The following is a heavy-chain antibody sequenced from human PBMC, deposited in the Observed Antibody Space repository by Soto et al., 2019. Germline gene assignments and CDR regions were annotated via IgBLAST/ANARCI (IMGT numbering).Heavy chain of an antibody. CDR3: AKDISLVLGPLLDY. CDR2: ISWNSGSI. V-gene: IGHV3-9*01. J-gene: IGHJ4*02. CDR1: GFTFDDYA. D-gene: IGHD2-8*01. Sequence: GGSLRLSCAASGFTFDDYAMHWVRQAPGKGLEWVSGISWNSGSIGYADSVKGRFTISRDNAKNSLYLQMNSLRAEDTALYYCAKDISLVLGPLLDYWGQGTLVTVSS.